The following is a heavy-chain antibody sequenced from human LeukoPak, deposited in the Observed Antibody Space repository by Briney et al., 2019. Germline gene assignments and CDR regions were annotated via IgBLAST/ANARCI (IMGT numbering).Heavy chain of an antibody. CDR1: GGSISSYY. Sequence: TASETLSLTCTGSGGSISSYYWSWIRQPPGKGLEWIGYIYYSGSTSYNPSLKSRVTISVDTSKNQFSLKLSSVTAADTAVYYCARVTASSGYYEAFDIWGQGTMVTVSS. J-gene: IGHJ3*02. CDR3: ARVTASSGYYEAFDI. D-gene: IGHD3-22*01. CDR2: IYYSGST. V-gene: IGHV4-59*01.